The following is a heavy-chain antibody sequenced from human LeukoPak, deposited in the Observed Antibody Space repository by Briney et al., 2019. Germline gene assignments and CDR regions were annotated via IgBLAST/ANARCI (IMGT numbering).Heavy chain of an antibody. Sequence: SETLSLTCAAYGGSFSGYYWSWIRQPPGKGLEWIGEINHSGSTNYNPSLKSRVTISVDTSKNQFSLKLSSVTAADTAVYYCARRGQGRYFDWLLSPYFDYWGQGTLVTVSS. J-gene: IGHJ4*02. D-gene: IGHD3-9*01. CDR2: INHSGST. V-gene: IGHV4-34*01. CDR3: ARRGQGRYFDWLLSPYFDY. CDR1: GGSFSGYY.